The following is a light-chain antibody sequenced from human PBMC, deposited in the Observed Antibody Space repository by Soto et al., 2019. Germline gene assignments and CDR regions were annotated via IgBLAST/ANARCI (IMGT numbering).Light chain of an antibody. CDR3: SSYTTSSTRV. Sequence: QSALTQPASVSGSPGQSITIPCTGTSSDVGGYNYVSWYQQHPGIAPKVMIYDVSNRPSGVSNRFSGSKSGNTASLTISGLQAEDEADYYCSSYTTSSTRVFGTGTKVTVL. V-gene: IGLV2-14*03. CDR2: DVS. J-gene: IGLJ1*01. CDR1: SSDVGGYNY.